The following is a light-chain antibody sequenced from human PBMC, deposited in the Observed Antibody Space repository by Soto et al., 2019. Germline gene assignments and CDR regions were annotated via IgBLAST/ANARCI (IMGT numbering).Light chain of an antibody. CDR2: EVS. V-gene: IGLV2-14*01. Sequence: QSALTQPASVSGSAGQSITISCTGTSSDVGDYDYVSWYQQKLGKAPKLMIYEVSNRPSGVSNRFSGSKSGNTASLTISGLQADDEADYYCSSYTSSSALPFVFGTGTKLTVL. J-gene: IGLJ1*01. CDR1: SSDVGDYDY. CDR3: SSYTSSSALPFV.